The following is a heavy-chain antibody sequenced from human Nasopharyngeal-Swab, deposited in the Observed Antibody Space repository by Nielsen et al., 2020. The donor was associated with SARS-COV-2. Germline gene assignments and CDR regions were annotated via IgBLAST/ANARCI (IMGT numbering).Heavy chain of an antibody. V-gene: IGHV3-30*04. CDR1: GFTFSSYA. D-gene: IGHD3-22*01. Sequence: GESLMISCAASGFTFSSYAIHWVRQAPGEGLEWVTFISYDGRNKYYAYSVKGRFTISRDNSKNTLYLQMNSRRAEDTAVYYCAREGREYYYFDSSEVGFDYWGHGTLVTVSS. J-gene: IGHJ4*01. CDR2: ISYDGRNK. CDR3: AREGREYYYFDSSEVGFDY.